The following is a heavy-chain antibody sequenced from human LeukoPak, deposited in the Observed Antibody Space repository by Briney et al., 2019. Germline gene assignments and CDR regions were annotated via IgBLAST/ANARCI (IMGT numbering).Heavy chain of an antibody. Sequence: SETLSLTCAVYGGSFSGYYWSWIRQPPGKGLEWIGEINHSGSTNYNPPLKSRVTISVDTSKNQFSLKLSSVTAADTAVYYCARVHCSSTSCYRPRGYFDYWGQGTLVTVSS. V-gene: IGHV4-34*01. D-gene: IGHD2-2*01. CDR1: GGSFSGYY. CDR2: INHSGST. CDR3: ARVHCSSTSCYRPRGYFDY. J-gene: IGHJ4*02.